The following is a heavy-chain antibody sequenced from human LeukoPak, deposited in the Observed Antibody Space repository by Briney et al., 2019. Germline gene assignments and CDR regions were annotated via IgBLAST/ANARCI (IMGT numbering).Heavy chain of an antibody. CDR1: GDSISSGNVY. Sequence: PSETLSLTCTVSGDSISSGNVYWNWIRQPAGKGLEWIGRIYTSGSTNYNPSLKSRVTILGDTSKNQFSLKLSSVTAADTAVYYCARDGGATMVRGVIITMNPLDYWGQGTLVTVSS. CDR2: IYTSGST. V-gene: IGHV4-61*02. J-gene: IGHJ4*02. D-gene: IGHD3-10*01. CDR3: ARDGGATMVRGVIITMNPLDY.